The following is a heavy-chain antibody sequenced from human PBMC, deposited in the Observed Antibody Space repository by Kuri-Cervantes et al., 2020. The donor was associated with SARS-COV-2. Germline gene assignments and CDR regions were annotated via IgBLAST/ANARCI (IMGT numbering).Heavy chain of an antibody. CDR1: GFTVSSNY. CDR2: IYSGGST. J-gene: IGHJ4*02. CDR3: ARVPSVSYYEYYFDY. D-gene: IGHD1-26*01. Sequence: GESLKISCAASGFTVSSNYMSWVRQAPGKGLEWVSVIYSGGSTYYADSVKGRFNISRDNSKNTLYLQMNSLRAEDTAVYYCARVPSVSYYEYYFDYWGQGTLVTVSS. V-gene: IGHV3-53*01.